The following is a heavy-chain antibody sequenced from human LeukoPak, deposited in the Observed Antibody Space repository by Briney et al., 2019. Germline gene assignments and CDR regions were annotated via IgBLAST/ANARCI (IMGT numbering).Heavy chain of an antibody. J-gene: IGHJ4*02. D-gene: IGHD6-13*01. Sequence: SETLSLTCTVSGGSISSYYWSWIRQPPRKGLEWIGYIYYSGTTNYNPSLKSRVTISVDTSKNQFSLKLSSVTAADTAVYYCARGVYIAAAQYGYWGQGTLVTVSS. CDR3: ARGVYIAAAQYGY. CDR2: IYYSGTT. CDR1: GGSISSYY. V-gene: IGHV4-59*01.